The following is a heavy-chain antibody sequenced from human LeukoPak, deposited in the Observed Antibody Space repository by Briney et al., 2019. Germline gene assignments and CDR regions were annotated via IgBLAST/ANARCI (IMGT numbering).Heavy chain of an antibody. CDR3: ARFMGIAAAATQAFDY. Sequence: SETLSLTCAVYGGSFSGYYWSWIRQPPGKGLEWIGEINHSGSTNYNPSLKSRVTMPVDTSKNQFSLKLSSVTAADTAVYYCARFMGIAAAATQAFDYWGQGTLVTVSS. D-gene: IGHD6-13*01. V-gene: IGHV4-34*01. CDR1: GGSFSGYY. CDR2: INHSGST. J-gene: IGHJ4*02.